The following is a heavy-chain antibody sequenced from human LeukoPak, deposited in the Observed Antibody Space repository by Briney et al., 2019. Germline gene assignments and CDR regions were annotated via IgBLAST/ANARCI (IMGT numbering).Heavy chain of an antibody. D-gene: IGHD6-19*01. CDR3: ARDGSGWYDY. Sequence: PGGSLRLSCAASGFTFSIYDMNWVRQAPGRGLEWVSSMTTDGSYTYYADSVKGRFTISRDNAKNSLYLQMNSLRAEDTGVYYCARDGSGWYDYWGQGILVTVSS. CDR2: MTTDGSYT. CDR1: GFTFSIYD. J-gene: IGHJ4*02. V-gene: IGHV3-21*01.